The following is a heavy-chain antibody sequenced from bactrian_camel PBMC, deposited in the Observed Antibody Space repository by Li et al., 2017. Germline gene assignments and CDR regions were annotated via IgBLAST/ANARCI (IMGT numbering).Heavy chain of an antibody. CDR3: ASDVLAGIQDPPSNFKY. V-gene: IGHV3S53*01. J-gene: IGHJ4*01. CDR2: ISRAGAT. Sequence: HVQLVESGGGSVQAGGSLTLSCTYDYERRCMGWFREAPGKQREAVATISRAGATTYATSVEGRFTISLDNAKNTVYLEMNNLKPEDTAMYYCASDVLAGIQDPPSNFKYWGQGTQVTV. D-gene: IGHD6*01. CDR1: DYERRC.